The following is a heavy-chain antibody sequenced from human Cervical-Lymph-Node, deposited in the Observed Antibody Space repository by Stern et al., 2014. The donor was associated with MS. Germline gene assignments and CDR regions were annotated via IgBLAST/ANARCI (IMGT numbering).Heavy chain of an antibody. Sequence: QLVQSGGGVVQPGRSLRLSCTASGFSFSRYAMHWVRQAPGKGLEWVALIWYDGSNPYYADSVTGRFTISRDNFKNTLYLQMNSLRAEDTAVYYCASAYSSSHYYFDYWGQGTLVTVSS. CDR1: GFSFSRYA. CDR2: IWYDGSNP. J-gene: IGHJ4*02. CDR3: ASAYSSSHYYFDY. D-gene: IGHD6-13*01. V-gene: IGHV3-33*01.